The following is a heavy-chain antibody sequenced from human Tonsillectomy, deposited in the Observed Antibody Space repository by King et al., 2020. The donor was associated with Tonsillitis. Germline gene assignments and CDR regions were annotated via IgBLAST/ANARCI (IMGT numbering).Heavy chain of an antibody. V-gene: IGHV3-30-3*01. CDR2: VSHDGSND. D-gene: IGHD3-3*01. J-gene: IGHJ4*02. CDR1: GFTFSTYS. CDR3: ACYVYDDSFSNDF. Sequence: HVQLVESGGGVVQPGRSLRLSCAASGFTFSTYSIHWVRQAPGKGLEWVALVSHDGSNDYYADSVRGRFTVSRDNSKRTAYLQMDSLKPEDTAVYFCACYVYDDSFSNDFWGQGTLVTVSS.